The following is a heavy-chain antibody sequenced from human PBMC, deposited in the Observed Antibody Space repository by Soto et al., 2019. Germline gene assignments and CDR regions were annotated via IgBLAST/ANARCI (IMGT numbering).Heavy chain of an antibody. CDR3: ASRHTTSWSGQAY. V-gene: IGHV3-30*03. Sequence: GGSLRLSCAASGFTFSTYGMHWVRQAPGKGLEWVALMSYDGSKKYYADSVKGRFTISRDNSKNTLFLQLNSLRAEDTAVYYCASRHTTSWSGQAYCGQGTLVTVYS. J-gene: IGHJ4*02. CDR1: GFTFSTYG. CDR2: MSYDGSKK. D-gene: IGHD6-13*01.